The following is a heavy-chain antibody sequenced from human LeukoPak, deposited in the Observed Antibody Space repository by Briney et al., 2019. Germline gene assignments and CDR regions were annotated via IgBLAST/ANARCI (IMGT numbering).Heavy chain of an antibody. D-gene: IGHD6-19*01. J-gene: IGHJ4*02. CDR3: ASLIAVAGTFDY. CDR1: GGSISSYY. Sequence: SQTLSLTCTVSGGSISSYYWSWIRQPPGKGLEWIGYIYYSGSTNYNPSLKSRVTISVDTSKNQFSLKLSSVTAADTAVYYCASLIAVAGTFDYWGQGTLVTVSS. CDR2: IYYSGST. V-gene: IGHV4-59*01.